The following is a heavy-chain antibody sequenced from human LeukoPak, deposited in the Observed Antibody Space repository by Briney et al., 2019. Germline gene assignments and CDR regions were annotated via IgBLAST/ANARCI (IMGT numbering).Heavy chain of an antibody. Sequence: PGGSLRLSCAASGFTFSDYTMNWVRQAPGKGLEYVSSISGSSRHIYYADSVKGRFTISRDNSKNTLYLQMNSLRAEDTAVYYCAKDKRDCSSTSCYAVGVLDYYYGMDVWGQGTTVTVSS. CDR1: GFTFSDYT. CDR2: ISGSSRHI. D-gene: IGHD2-2*01. CDR3: AKDKRDCSSTSCYAVGVLDYYYGMDV. J-gene: IGHJ6*02. V-gene: IGHV3-23*01.